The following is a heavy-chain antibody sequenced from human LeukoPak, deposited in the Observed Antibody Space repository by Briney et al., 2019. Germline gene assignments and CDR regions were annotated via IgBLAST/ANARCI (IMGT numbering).Heavy chain of an antibody. J-gene: IGHJ4*02. Sequence: GGSLRLSCAGSGFTFSNYAMSWVRQAPGKGLEGVSTFSVTGDTYYADSVKGRFTVSRGSWEKTLYLQMNSLRAEDTAVYYCARRAGAYSHPYDYWGQGTLVTVSS. CDR3: ARRAGAYSHPYDY. V-gene: IGHV3-23*01. CDR2: FSVTGDT. D-gene: IGHD4/OR15-4a*01. CDR1: GFTFSNYA.